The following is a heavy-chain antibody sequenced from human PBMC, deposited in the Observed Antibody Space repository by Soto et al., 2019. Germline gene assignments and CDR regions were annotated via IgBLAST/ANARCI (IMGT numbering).Heavy chain of an antibody. V-gene: IGHV1-69*02. CDR1: GGTFSSYT. Sequence: QVQLVQSGAEVKKPGSSVKVSCKASGGTFSSYTITWVRQAPGQGLEWMGRIVPILGIPNYAQKFQGRVTMTADKSRDTAYMELSRLRSEDTAVYSCARMRGSYGMEVWGQGTTVTVSS. CDR3: ARMRGSYGMEV. CDR2: IVPILGIP. J-gene: IGHJ6*02. D-gene: IGHD1-1*01.